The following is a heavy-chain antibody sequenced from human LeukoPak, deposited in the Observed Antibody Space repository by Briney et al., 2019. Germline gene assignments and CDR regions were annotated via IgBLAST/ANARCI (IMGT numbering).Heavy chain of an antibody. CDR1: GYIFTSYW. J-gene: IGHJ4*02. V-gene: IGHV5-51*01. CDR2: IYPGDSDT. Sequence: GESLKISCKGSGYIFTSYWIGWVRQMPGKGLEWMGIIYPGDSDTRYSPSFQGQVTISADKSISTAYLQWSSLKASDTAMYYCARHLLRVGPYFDYWGQGTLVAVSS. CDR3: ARHLLRVGPYFDY.